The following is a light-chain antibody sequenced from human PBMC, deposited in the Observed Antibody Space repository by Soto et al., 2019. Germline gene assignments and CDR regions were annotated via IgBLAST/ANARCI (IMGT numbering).Light chain of an antibody. Sequence: DIQMTQSPSTLSASVGDRVTITCRASQSVSSWLAWYQQKPGIAPKLLIYAASTLQSGVPSRFSGSGSGREFTLSISNLQPDDIAAYYCQQDSSYSPWTFGQGTKVEIK. V-gene: IGKV1-5*01. CDR3: QQDSSYSPWT. J-gene: IGKJ1*01. CDR1: QSVSSW. CDR2: AAS.